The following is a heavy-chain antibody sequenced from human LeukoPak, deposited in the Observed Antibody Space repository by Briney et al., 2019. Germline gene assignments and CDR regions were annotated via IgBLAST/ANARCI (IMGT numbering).Heavy chain of an antibody. V-gene: IGHV3-7*03. D-gene: IGHD3-9*01. CDR3: ARVLRYYDILTGYYNAGFDY. CDR1: GFTFSSYW. CDR2: IKQDGSEK. Sequence: GGSLRLSCAASGFTFSSYWMSWVRQAPGKGLEWVANIKQDGSEKYYVDSVKGRFTISRDNAKNSLYLQMSSLRAEDTAVYYCARVLRYYDILTGYYNAGFDYWGQGTLVTVSS. J-gene: IGHJ4*02.